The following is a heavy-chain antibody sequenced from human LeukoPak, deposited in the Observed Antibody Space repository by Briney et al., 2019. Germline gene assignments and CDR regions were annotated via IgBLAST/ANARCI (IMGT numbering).Heavy chain of an antibody. V-gene: IGHV1-18*04. CDR2: INPNSGNT. CDR3: ARGPNYYYYMDV. Sequence: ASVKVSCKASGYTFTGYYMHWVRQAPGQGLEWMGWINPNSGNTNYAQKLQGRVTMTTDTSTSTAYMELRSLRSDDTAVYYCARGPNYYYYMDVWGKGTTVTISS. J-gene: IGHJ6*03. CDR1: GYTFTGYY.